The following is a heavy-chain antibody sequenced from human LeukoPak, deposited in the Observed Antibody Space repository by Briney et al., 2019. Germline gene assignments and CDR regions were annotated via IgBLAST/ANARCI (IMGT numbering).Heavy chain of an antibody. J-gene: IGHJ4*02. CDR3: IRGSTSWYGLDY. CDR1: GFTFDDYA. V-gene: IGHV3-43D*03. D-gene: IGHD6-13*01. CDR2: ISWDGGST. Sequence: GGSLRLSCAASGFTFDDYAMHWVRQAPGKGLEWVSLISWDGGSTYYVDSVKGRFTISRDNSKNSLYLQMNSLRAEDTAFAKDIRGSTSWYGLDYWGQGTLVTVSS.